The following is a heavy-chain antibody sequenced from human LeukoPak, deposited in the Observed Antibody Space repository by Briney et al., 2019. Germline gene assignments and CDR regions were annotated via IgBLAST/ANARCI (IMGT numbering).Heavy chain of an antibody. CDR3: ARDRGYYDSSIDY. D-gene: IGHD3-22*01. CDR2: IYYSGST. V-gene: IGHV4-59*01. CDR1: GGSISSYY. J-gene: IGHJ4*02. Sequence: SETLSLTCTVSGGSISSYYWSWIRQPPGKGLEWIGYIYYSGSTNYNPSLKSRVTISVDTSKNQFSLKLSSVTAADTAVYYCARDRGYYDSSIDYWGQGTLVTVSS.